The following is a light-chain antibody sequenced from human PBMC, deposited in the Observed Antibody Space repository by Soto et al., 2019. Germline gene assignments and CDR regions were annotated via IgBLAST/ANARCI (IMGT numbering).Light chain of an antibody. J-gene: IGKJ1*01. CDR2: GAF. CDR1: QSVRSN. Sequence: EIVMTQSPVTLSVSPGERATLSCRASQSVRSNLAWYQQKPGLAPSLLIYGAFTRATGIPTRFSGTGSGTEFTLTISSLQSEDFALYYCQQYNDWPLTFGQGTKVEV. CDR3: QQYNDWPLT. V-gene: IGKV3-15*01.